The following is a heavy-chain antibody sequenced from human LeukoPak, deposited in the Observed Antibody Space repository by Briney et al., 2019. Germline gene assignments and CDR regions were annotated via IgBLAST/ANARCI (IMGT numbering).Heavy chain of an antibody. CDR3: ARGIIWFGEFAFDY. D-gene: IGHD3-10*01. CDR1: GGSISSGGYY. V-gene: IGHV4-31*03. Sequence: SQTLSLTCTVSGGSISSGGYYWSWIRQHPGKGLEWIGYIYYSGSTYYNPSLKSRVTISVDTSKNQFSLKLSPVTAADTAVYYCARGIIWFGEFAFDYWGQGTLVTVSS. CDR2: IYYSGST. J-gene: IGHJ4*02.